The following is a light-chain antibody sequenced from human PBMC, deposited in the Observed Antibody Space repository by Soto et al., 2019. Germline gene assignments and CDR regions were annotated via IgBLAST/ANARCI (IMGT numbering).Light chain of an antibody. Sequence: DIQMTQSPSSLSASVGDRVTITCRASQNINNYLNWYQQKPGKAPNLLIYSTSNLQSGVPSRFSGSGSGADFTLTISSLQPEDFASYYCQQSYSTPLTSGGGTKV. CDR3: QQSYSTPLT. V-gene: IGKV1-39*01. CDR1: QNINNY. J-gene: IGKJ4*01. CDR2: STS.